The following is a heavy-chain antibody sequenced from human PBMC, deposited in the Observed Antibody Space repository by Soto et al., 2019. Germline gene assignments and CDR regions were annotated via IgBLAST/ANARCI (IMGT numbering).Heavy chain of an antibody. V-gene: IGHV1-46*01. D-gene: IGHD3-3*01. Sequence: ASVKVSCKASGYTFTSYYMHWVRQAPGQGLEWMGIINPSGGSTSYAQKFQGRVTMTRDTSTSTVYMELSSLRSEDTAVYYCARGSRKDDFWSGYYSYPFDYWGRGTLVTVSS. J-gene: IGHJ4*01. CDR2: INPSGGST. CDR1: GYTFTSYY. CDR3: ARGSRKDDFWSGYYSYPFDY.